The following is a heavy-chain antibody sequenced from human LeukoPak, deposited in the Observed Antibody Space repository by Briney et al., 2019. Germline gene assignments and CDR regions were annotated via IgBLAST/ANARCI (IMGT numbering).Heavy chain of an antibody. CDR1: GGSFSGYY. D-gene: IGHD4-23*01. J-gene: IGHJ4*02. CDR3: ARAPYGGALGY. CDR2: INHSGST. V-gene: IGHV4-34*01. Sequence: SETLSLTCAVYGGSFSGYYWIWIRQPPGKGLEWIGEINHSGSTNYNPSLKSRVTISLDTSKNQLSLRLSSVTAADTAVYFCARAPYGGALGYWGQGTLVTVSS.